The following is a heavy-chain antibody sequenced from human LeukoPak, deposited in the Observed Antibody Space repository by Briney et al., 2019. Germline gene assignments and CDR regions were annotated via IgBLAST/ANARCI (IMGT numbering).Heavy chain of an antibody. D-gene: IGHD3-22*01. Sequence: SETLSLTCTVSGGSISSSSYYWGWIRQPPGKGLEWIGSIYHSGSTYYNPSLKSRVTISVDTSKNQFSLKLSSVTAADSAVYYCARDDLNYYDNGGYYLIDYWGQGTLVTVSS. V-gene: IGHV4-39*07. J-gene: IGHJ4*02. CDR1: GGSISSSSYY. CDR3: ARDDLNYYDNGGYYLIDY. CDR2: IYHSGST.